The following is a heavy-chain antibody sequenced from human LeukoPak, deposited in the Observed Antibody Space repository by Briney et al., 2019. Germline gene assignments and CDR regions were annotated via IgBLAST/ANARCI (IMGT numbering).Heavy chain of an antibody. J-gene: IGHJ3*02. CDR2: FYPGAAET. CDR1: GYTFATFW. D-gene: IGHD4-23*01. Sequence: GESLKISCKGSGYTFATFWIGWVRQMPGKGLEWMGIFYPGAAETRYSPSFQGQVTFSADKSITTAYLQWSSLKASDSAMYYCASITAVAHAFDIWGKGTMVTVSS. V-gene: IGHV5-51*01. CDR3: ASITAVAHAFDI.